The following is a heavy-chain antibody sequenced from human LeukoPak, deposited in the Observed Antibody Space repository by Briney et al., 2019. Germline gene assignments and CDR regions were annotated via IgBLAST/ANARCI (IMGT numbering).Heavy chain of an antibody. Sequence: GGSLRLSCAASGFTFSSYAMHWVRQAPGKGLEWVAVISYDGSNKYYADSVKGRFTIPRDNSKNTLYLQMNSLRAEDTAVYYCARGQVLRFLEWLYYFDYWGQGTLVSVSS. V-gene: IGHV3-30-3*01. J-gene: IGHJ4*02. CDR3: ARGQVLRFLEWLYYFDY. CDR1: GFTFSSYA. D-gene: IGHD3-3*01. CDR2: ISYDGSNK.